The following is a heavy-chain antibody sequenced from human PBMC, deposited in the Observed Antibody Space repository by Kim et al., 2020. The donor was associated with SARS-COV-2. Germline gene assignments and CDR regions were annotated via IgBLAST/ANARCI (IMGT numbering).Heavy chain of an antibody. CDR3: ARDFSVGATTEYDAFDI. D-gene: IGHD1-26*01. Sequence: VKVRSTISRDNAKNSLYLQMNSLRDEDTAVYYGARDFSVGATTEYDAFDIWGQGTMVTVSS. J-gene: IGHJ3*02. V-gene: IGHV3-48*02.